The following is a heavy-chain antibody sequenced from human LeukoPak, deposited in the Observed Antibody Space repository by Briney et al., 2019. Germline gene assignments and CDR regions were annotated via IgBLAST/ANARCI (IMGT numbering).Heavy chain of an antibody. V-gene: IGHV3-30*18. D-gene: IGHD6-19*01. Sequence: GGSLRLSCAASGFTFSSYGMHWVRQAPGKGLEWVAVISYDGSNKYYADSVKGRFTISRDNSKNTLYLQMNSLRAEDTAVYYCAKRARQQWLVLGIDVWGKGTTVTVSS. CDR1: GFTFSSYG. J-gene: IGHJ6*04. CDR2: ISYDGSNK. CDR3: AKRARQQWLVLGIDV.